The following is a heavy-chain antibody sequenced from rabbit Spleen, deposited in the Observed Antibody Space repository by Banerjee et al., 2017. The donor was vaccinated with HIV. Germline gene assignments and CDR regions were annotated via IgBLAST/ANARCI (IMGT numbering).Heavy chain of an antibody. Sequence: QSLEESGGGLVKPGAPLTLTCKASGFSFNSGYDMCWVRQAPGKGLEWIACIYAGSSDSTYSATWAKGRFTLSKTSSTTVTLQMTSLTAADTATYFCARDAGTSFSTYGMDLWGPGTLVTVS. CDR3: ARDAGTSFSTYGMDL. V-gene: IGHV1S40*01. CDR1: GFSFNSGYD. D-gene: IGHD8-1*01. CDR2: IYAGSSDST. J-gene: IGHJ6*01.